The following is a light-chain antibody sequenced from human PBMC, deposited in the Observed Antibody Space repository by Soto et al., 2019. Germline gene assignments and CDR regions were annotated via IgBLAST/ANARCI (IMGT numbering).Light chain of an antibody. CDR3: QQYNDWPPGT. CDR1: QSVSSN. V-gene: IGKV3-15*01. CDR2: GAS. Sequence: EIVMTQSPATLSVSPGERATLSCRASQSVSSNLAWYQHKPGQAPRLLIYGASTRATGIPARFSGSGSGTEFTLTISRLQSEDFTIYYCQQYNDWPPGTFGQGTKLEIK. J-gene: IGKJ2*01.